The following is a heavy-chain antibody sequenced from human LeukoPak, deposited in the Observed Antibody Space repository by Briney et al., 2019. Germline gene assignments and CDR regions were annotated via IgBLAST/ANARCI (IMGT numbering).Heavy chain of an antibody. V-gene: IGHV3-20*04. J-gene: IGHJ4*02. D-gene: IGHD2-21*02. CDR1: GFTFDDYG. Sequence: PGGSLRLSCAASGFTFDDYGMIWVHQVPGKGLEWVSGINWNGGSTGYADSVKGRFTISRDNAKNSLYLDMKNLRAEDTALYYCARGHIVVLTAVEDYFDLWGQGTLVTVSS. CDR3: ARGHIVVLTAVEDYFDL. CDR2: INWNGGST.